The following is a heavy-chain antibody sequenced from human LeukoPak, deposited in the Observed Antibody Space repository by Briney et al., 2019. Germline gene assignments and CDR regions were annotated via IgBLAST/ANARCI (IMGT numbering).Heavy chain of an antibody. D-gene: IGHD6-6*01. J-gene: IGHJ3*02. V-gene: IGHV1-46*01. CDR3: ARDSSSSGAFDI. Sequence: ASGKVSCKASGYTFTSYYMHWVRQAPGQGREWMGIINPSGGSTSYAQKFQGRVTMPRAMSTSTVYMELRSLRSEDTAVYSCARDSSSSGAFDIWGQGTMVTVSS. CDR2: INPSGGST. CDR1: GYTFTSYY.